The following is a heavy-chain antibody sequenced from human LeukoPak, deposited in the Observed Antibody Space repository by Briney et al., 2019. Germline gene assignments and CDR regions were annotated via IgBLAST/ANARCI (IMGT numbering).Heavy chain of an antibody. CDR2: IYSGGNT. CDR1: GFTVRSNN. J-gene: IGHJ3*02. V-gene: IGHV3-66*01. D-gene: IGHD4-17*01. Sequence: GGSLRLSCAASGFTVRSNNMNWVRQAPGKGLEWVSTIYSGGNTYYADSVKGRFTISSDISKNTLYLQMNSLRAEDTAVYYCARGYGDYFGGCPFDIWGQGTMVTVSS. CDR3: ARGYGDYFGGCPFDI.